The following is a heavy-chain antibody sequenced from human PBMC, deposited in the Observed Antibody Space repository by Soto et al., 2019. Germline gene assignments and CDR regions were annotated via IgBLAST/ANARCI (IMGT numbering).Heavy chain of an antibody. J-gene: IGHJ4*02. Sequence: EVQLSGSGGGLVQPGGSLRLSCAASGFTFSSYAMSWVRQAPGKGLEWVSAISGSSTSTYYADSVKGRFTISRDNSKNTLYLQMNSLRAXDTAVYYCAKDPSSGFAMENYFDYWGQGTLVTVSS. CDR2: ISGSSTST. D-gene: IGHD3-10*01. V-gene: IGHV3-23*01. CDR3: AKDPSSGFAMENYFDY. CDR1: GFTFSSYA.